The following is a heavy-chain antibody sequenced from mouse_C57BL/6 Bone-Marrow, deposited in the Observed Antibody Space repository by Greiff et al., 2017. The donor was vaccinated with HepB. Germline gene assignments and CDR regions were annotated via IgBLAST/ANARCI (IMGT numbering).Heavy chain of an antibody. D-gene: IGHD1-1*01. J-gene: IGHJ2*01. Sequence: VKLQESGPGLVQPSQSLSITCTVSGFSLTSYGVHWVRQSPGKGLEWLGVIWRGGSTDYNAAFMSRLSITKDNSKSQVFFKMNSLQADDTAIYYCAKAGSSYDYFDYWGQGTTLTVSS. CDR2: IWRGGST. CDR1: GFSLTSYG. V-gene: IGHV2-5*01. CDR3: AKAGSSYDYFDY.